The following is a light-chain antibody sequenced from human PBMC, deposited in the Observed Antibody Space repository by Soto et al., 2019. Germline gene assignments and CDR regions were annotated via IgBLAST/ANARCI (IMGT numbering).Light chain of an antibody. V-gene: IGKV3-20*01. Sequence: IVLTQSPGTLSLSPGERATLSCRASQSVTNNYVAWFQQKPGQAPRLLINGASTRVTGIPDRFSGSGSGTDFTLTISRVEPDDFAMYFCPHYGNSPHSFGHGTRMEIK. J-gene: IGKJ1*01. CDR1: QSVTNNY. CDR3: PHYGNSPHS. CDR2: GAS.